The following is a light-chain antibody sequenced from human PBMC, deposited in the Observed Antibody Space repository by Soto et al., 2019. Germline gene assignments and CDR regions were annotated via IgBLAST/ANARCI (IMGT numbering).Light chain of an antibody. J-gene: IGKJ5*01. Sequence: VLTQSPATLSLSRGERATLSCRASQSIHPSLPWYQQKSGKPPRLVIYDSTRRANGVPDRFGGSRSGTEFTLTINSLEPEDFAVYYCQQRNVWPPITFGQGTRLEIK. CDR1: QSIHPS. CDR3: QQRNVWPPIT. CDR2: DST. V-gene: IGKV3-11*01.